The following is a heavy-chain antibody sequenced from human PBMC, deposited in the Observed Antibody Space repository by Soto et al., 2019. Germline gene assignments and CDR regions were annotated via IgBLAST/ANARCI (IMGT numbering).Heavy chain of an antibody. J-gene: IGHJ3*02. D-gene: IGHD2-15*01. CDR1: GGSISSYD. Sequence: PSETLSLTGTVSGGSISSYDCSWIRQPPWKGLEWIGYIYYSGSTNYNPSLKSRVTISVDTSKNQFSLKLSSVTAADTAVYYCARVEGYCSGGSCYFDAFDIPGQGTMV. CDR3: ARVEGYCSGGSCYFDAFDI. V-gene: IGHV4-59*01. CDR2: IYYSGST.